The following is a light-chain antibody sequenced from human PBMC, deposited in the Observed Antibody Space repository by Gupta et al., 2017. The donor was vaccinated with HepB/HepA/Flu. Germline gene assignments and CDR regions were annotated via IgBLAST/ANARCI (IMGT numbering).Light chain of an antibody. J-gene: IGKJ4*01. Sequence: DIVMTQSPDSLAVSLGERATINCKSSQSVLYSFNNKNYLAWYQQKPGQPPKLLIYWASTRESGVPDRFSGSGSGTDFTLTISSRQAEDVAVYYCQQYDNTLAPTFGGGTKVEIK. CDR1: QSVLYSFNNKNY. V-gene: IGKV4-1*01. CDR2: WAS. CDR3: QQYDNTLAPT.